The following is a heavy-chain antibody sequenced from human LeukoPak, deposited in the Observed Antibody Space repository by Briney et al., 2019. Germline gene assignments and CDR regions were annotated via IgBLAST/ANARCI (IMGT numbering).Heavy chain of an antibody. CDR3: ARDVYSYGYTGGNWFDP. Sequence: ASVKVSCKASGYSFTSHYMHWVRQAPGQGLEWMGWINPNSGGTNYAQKFQGGVTMTRDTSISTAYMELSRLRSDYTAVYYCARDVYSYGYTGGNWFDPWGQGTLVTVSS. V-gene: IGHV1-2*02. D-gene: IGHD5-18*01. CDR2: INPNSGGT. CDR1: GYSFTSHY. J-gene: IGHJ5*02.